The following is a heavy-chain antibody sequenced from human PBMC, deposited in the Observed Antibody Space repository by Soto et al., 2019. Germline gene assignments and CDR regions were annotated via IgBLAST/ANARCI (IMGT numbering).Heavy chain of an antibody. V-gene: IGHV4-4*07. CDR1: ASTRSAFY. CDR2: IYRSVHT. J-gene: IGHJ3*01. CDR3: ARSRSTSSIGSFDF. D-gene: IGHD2-2*01. Sequence: SERLSLACTLAASTRSAFYGNWIRQSTENRREWRGRIYRSVHTNYNPCLRRRFCISLAPSKSLFSLTLDSLTAAATAVYYCARSRSTSSIGSFDFWGRGNMVTVSS.